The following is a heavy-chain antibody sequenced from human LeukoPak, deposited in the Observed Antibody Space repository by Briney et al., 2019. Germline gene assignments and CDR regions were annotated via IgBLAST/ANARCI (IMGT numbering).Heavy chain of an antibody. CDR3: ARLNGGANLLGDSLDI. V-gene: IGHV5-10-1*01. D-gene: IGHD4/OR15-4a*01. CDR1: GYSFTNYW. J-gene: IGHJ3*02. Sequence: PGESLKISCKGSGYSFTNYWINWVRQMPGKGLEWMGKIDPSDSYTNYSPSFQGHVTISADKSVTTAYLQWSSLKASDTAMYFCARLNGGANLLGDSLDIWGQGTMVTVSS. CDR2: IDPSDSYT.